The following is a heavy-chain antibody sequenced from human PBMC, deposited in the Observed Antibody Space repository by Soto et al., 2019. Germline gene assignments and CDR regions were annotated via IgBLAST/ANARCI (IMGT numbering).Heavy chain of an antibody. CDR2: INHRGAN. J-gene: IGHJ4*02. CDR1: GGSFGAYY. D-gene: IGHD5-12*01. Sequence: SATLSLTCAVYGGSFGAYYWTWIRQPPGKGLAWIGEINHRGANKYNPSLKSRVTISVDTSKNHFSLRLSSVTAADTPIYYCAIYTAYDYVIDYWGQGTVVTVS. CDR3: AIYTAYDYVIDY. V-gene: IGHV4-34*01.